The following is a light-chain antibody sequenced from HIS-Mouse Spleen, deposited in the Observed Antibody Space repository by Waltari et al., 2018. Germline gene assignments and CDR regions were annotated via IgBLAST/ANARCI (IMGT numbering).Light chain of an antibody. V-gene: IGKV1-5*03. CDR1: QSISRW. CDR2: KAS. CDR3: QQYNSYSTWT. Sequence: DIQMTQSPSTLSASVGHRVTITCRASQSISRWLGLYPQKTRKAPKLVIYKASSLESGVPSRFSGSGSGTEFTHTISSLQPDDFATYYCQQYNSYSTWTFGQGTKVEIK. J-gene: IGKJ1*01.